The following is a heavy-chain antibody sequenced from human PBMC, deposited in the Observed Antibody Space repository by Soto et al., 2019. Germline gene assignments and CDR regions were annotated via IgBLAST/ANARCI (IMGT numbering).Heavy chain of an antibody. CDR2: ISGSGGST. D-gene: IGHD2-8*01. Sequence: GGSLRLSCAASGFTFSSYAMSWVRQAPGKGLEWVSAISGSGGSTYYADSVKGRFTISRDNSKNTLYLQMNSLRAEDTAVYYCDVDIVLMVYAPDMDVWGKGTTVTVSS. CDR3: DVDIVLMVYAPDMDV. J-gene: IGHJ6*03. CDR1: GFTFSSYA. V-gene: IGHV3-23*01.